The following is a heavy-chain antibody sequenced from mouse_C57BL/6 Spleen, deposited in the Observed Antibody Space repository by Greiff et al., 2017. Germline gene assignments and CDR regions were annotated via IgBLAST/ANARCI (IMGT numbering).Heavy chain of an antibody. CDR2: ISAGGSYT. Sequence: EVMLVESGGGLVKPGGSLKLSCAASGFTFSSYAMSWVRQTPEKRLEWVATISAGGSYTYYPDNVKGRFTISRDDAKNNLYLQMSHLKSEDTAMYYCARDTVVAHYYAMDYWGQGTSVTVSS. D-gene: IGHD1-1*01. CDR3: ARDTVVAHYYAMDY. J-gene: IGHJ4*01. CDR1: GFTFSSYA. V-gene: IGHV5-4*01.